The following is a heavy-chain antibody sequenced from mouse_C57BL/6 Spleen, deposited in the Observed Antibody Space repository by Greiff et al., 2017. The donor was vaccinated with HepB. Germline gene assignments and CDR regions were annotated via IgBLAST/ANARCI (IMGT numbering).Heavy chain of an antibody. CDR1: GYTFTDYN. CDR2: INPNNGGT. V-gene: IGHV1-22*01. CDR3: ARDYSIDPSY. J-gene: IGHJ3*01. D-gene: IGHD2-5*01. Sequence: VHVKQSGPELVKPGASVKMSCKASGYTFTDYNMHWVKQSHGKSLEWIGDINPNNGGTSYNQKFKGKATLTVNKSSSTAYMELRSLTSEDSAVYYCARDYSIDPSYWGNGTLVTVSA.